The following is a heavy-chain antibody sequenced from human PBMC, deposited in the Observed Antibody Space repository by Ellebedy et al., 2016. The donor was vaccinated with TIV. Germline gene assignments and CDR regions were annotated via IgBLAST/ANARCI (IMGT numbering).Heavy chain of an antibody. CDR2: IWYDGSNK. Sequence: GGSLRLXXAASGFTFSSYGMHWVRQAPGKGLEWVAVIWYDGSNKYYADSVKGRFTISRDNSKNTLYLQMNSLKTEDTAVYYCTTDAPQVLLWFGESIAWGQGTLVTVSS. CDR3: TTDAPQVLLWFGESIA. V-gene: IGHV3-33*01. D-gene: IGHD3-10*01. CDR1: GFTFSSYG. J-gene: IGHJ5*02.